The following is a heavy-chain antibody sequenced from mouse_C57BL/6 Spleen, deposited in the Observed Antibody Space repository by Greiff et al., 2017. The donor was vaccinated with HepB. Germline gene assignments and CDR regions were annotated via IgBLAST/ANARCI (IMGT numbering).Heavy chain of an antibody. J-gene: IGHJ1*03. V-gene: IGHV3-6*01. Sequence: EVHLVESGPGLVKPSQSLSLTCSVTGYSITSGYYWNWIRQFPGNKLEWMGYISYDGSNNYNPSLKNRISITRDTSKNQFFLKLNSVTTEDTATYYCARDLYGSSNWYFDVWGTGTTVTVSS. CDR2: ISYDGSN. CDR1: GYSITSGYY. D-gene: IGHD1-1*01. CDR3: ARDLYGSSNWYFDV.